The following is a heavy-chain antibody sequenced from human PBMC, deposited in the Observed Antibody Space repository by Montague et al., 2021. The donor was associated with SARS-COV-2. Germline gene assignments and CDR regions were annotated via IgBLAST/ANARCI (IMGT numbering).Heavy chain of an antibody. J-gene: IGHJ4*02. CDR1: GSSVRSYF. V-gene: IGHV4-59*02. CDR3: ARENTVTTFGGPYYIDS. Sequence: SETLSLTCIVSGSSVRSYFWSWIRQPPGKGLEWIGYIYDSGSTNXNPSLKSRVTISVDTSKNQFSLKLSAVTAADTAVYYCARENTVTTFGGPYYIDSWGQGTLVTGSA. D-gene: IGHD4-17*01. CDR2: IYDSGST.